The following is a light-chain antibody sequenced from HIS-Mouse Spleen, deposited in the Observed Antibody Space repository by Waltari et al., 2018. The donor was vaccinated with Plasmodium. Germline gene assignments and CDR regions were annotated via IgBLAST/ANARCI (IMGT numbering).Light chain of an antibody. Sequence: EIVMPQSPATLSVSPGERATISCRASQSVSSNLAWYQQKPGQAPRLRIYGASTRATGIPARFSGSGSGTEFTLTISSLQSEDFAVYYCQQYNNWSFTFGPGTKVDIK. CDR2: GAS. V-gene: IGKV3-15*01. CDR1: QSVSSN. CDR3: QQYNNWSFT. J-gene: IGKJ3*01.